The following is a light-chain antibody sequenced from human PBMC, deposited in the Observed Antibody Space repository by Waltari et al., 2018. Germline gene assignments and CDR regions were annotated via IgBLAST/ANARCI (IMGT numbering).Light chain of an antibody. CDR3: QTGDTNIVV. J-gene: IGLJ2*01. CDR1: SGHTSYA. V-gene: IGLV4-69*01. Sequence: QLLVTQSPSASASLGASVKLTCTLSSGHTSYAIAWHQHQSEKGPRVLMGVNSNGEPTKGYGIPYRFSFSSSGAERYLTIYSLQSEDEADYFCQTGDTNIVVFGGGTKVTVL. CDR2: VNSNGEP.